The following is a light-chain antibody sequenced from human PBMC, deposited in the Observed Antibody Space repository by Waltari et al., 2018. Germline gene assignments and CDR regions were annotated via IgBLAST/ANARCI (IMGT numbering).Light chain of an antibody. Sequence: QSALTQPAPVSGSPGQSITISCTGTNSDVGGYNYAHWYHQHPRKAPKLMFYEGTNRPSGLSNRFSGSKSGNTASLTITELQAEDEADYYCSSYAGNDLVIFGGGTKLTVL. CDR3: SSYAGNDLVI. V-gene: IGLV2-14*01. CDR2: EGT. CDR1: NSDVGGYNY. J-gene: IGLJ2*01.